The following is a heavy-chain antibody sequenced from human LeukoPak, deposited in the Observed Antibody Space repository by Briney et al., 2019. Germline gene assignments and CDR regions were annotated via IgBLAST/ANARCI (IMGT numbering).Heavy chain of an antibody. CDR1: GGSISTSSYY. V-gene: IGHV4-39*07. J-gene: IGHJ6*04. D-gene: IGHD3-10*01. Sequence: SETLSLTCTVSGGSISTSSYYWSWIRQSPGKGLEWIGEINHSGSTNYNPSLKSRVTISVDTSKNQFSLKVSSVTAADTAVYYCASETYYYGSGSRYNGVWGKGTTVTVSS. CDR2: INHSGST. CDR3: ASETYYYGSGSRYNGV.